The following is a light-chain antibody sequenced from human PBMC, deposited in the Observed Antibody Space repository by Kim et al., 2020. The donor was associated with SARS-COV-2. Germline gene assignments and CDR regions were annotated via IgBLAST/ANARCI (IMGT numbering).Light chain of an antibody. CDR3: QLYNGYPYT. CDR2: GAS. CDR1: QGINNF. J-gene: IGKJ2*01. V-gene: IGKV1-16*02. Sequence: SASVADRITMSCRASQGINNFLALFLQRPGRAPRSLIHGASKLQSGVPSKFSGSGFGTDFTLTITNLLPEDFATYYCQLYNGYPYTFGQGTKLEI.